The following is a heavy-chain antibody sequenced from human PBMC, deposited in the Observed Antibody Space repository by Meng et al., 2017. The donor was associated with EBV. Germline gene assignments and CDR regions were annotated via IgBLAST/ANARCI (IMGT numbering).Heavy chain of an antibody. J-gene: IGHJ5*02. D-gene: IGHD6-13*01. V-gene: IGHV2-5*02. CDR1: GFSLSTSGVG. CDR2: IYWDDDK. CDR3: AHRRDEYSSSWYGWFDP. Sequence: QITLKESGPTLVKPTQTLTLTCNFSGFSLSTSGVGVGWIRQPPGKALEWLALIYWDDDKRYSPSLKSRLTITKDTSKNQVVLTMTNMDPVDTATYYCAHRRDEYSSSWYGWFDPWGQGTLVTVSS.